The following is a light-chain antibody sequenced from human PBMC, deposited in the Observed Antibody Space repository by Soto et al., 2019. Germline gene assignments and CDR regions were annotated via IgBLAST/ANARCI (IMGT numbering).Light chain of an antibody. J-gene: IGLJ2*01. V-gene: IGLV6-57*02. CDR2: EDN. CDR3: QSYDNQYVV. CDR1: GGSIATNY. Sequence: NFMLTQPHSVSESPGKTVTISCIGSGGSIATNYVQWYQQRPGSAPITIIYEDNQRPSGVPDRFSGSIDSSSNSAALTSSVLRAEYEADYYCQSYDNQYVVFGGGTTLTVL.